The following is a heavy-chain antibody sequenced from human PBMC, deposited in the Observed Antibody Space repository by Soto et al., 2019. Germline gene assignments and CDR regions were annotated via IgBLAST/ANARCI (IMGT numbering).Heavy chain of an antibody. D-gene: IGHD2-8*01. CDR3: AKGSVLRVVEAPLAILGGVDV. CDR1: GFTFSSYG. V-gene: IGHV3-30*18. J-gene: IGHJ6*02. Sequence: PGGSLRLSCAASGFTFSSYGMHWVRQAPGKGLEWVAVVSYDGSHDLYADSVKGRLSISRDNSRAIMYLQMNSLKPEDTAVYYCAKGSVLRVVEAPLAILGGVDVWGQGAVVTVSS. CDR2: VSYDGSHD.